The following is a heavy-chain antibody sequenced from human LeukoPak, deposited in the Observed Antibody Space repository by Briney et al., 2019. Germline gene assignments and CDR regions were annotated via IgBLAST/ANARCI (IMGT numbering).Heavy chain of an antibody. V-gene: IGHV3-30*02. D-gene: IGHD3-22*01. J-gene: IGHJ4*02. CDR3: AKMNSPKYYYDSSGYNTYFDY. Sequence: PGGSLRLSCEASGFTFRSYDMHWVRQAPGKGLEWVAFIRYDGSYTYYADSVKGRFTISRDNSKNTLYLQMNSLRAEDTAVYYCAKMNSPKYYYDSSGYNTYFDYWGQGTLVTVSS. CDR1: GFTFRSYD. CDR2: IRYDGSYT.